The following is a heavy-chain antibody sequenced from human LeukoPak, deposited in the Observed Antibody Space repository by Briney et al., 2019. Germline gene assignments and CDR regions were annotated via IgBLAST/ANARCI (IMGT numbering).Heavy chain of an antibody. V-gene: IGHV4-59*12. Sequence: SETLSLTCTVSGGSISSYYWSWIRQPPGKGLEWIGYIYYSGSTYYNPSLKSRVTISVDTSKNQFSLKLSSVTAADTAVYYCARGIAAAGVFDYWGQGTLVTVSS. CDR1: GGSISSYY. J-gene: IGHJ4*02. D-gene: IGHD6-13*01. CDR2: IYYSGST. CDR3: ARGIAAAGVFDY.